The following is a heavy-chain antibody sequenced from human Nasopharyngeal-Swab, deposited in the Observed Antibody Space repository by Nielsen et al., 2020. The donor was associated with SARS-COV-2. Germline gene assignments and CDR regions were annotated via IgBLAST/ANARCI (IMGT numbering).Heavy chain of an antibody. D-gene: IGHD3-16*01. CDR2: ISPSDSTT. CDR1: GYTFTSYW. J-gene: IGHJ4*02. CDR3: ARHSDVMGSVY. V-gene: IGHV5-10-1*01. Sequence: GESLKISCQGSGYTFTSYWINWVPQMPGSGLEWMGRISPSDSTTAYNPSFQGHVTISVDKSISTAFLQWNSLKASDSAMYYCARHSDVMGSVYWGQGTPVTVTS.